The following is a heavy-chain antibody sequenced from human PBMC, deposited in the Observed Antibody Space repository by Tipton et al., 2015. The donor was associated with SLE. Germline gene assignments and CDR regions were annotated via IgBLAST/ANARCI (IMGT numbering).Heavy chain of an antibody. CDR3: ARAFNEYGDYLDH. J-gene: IGHJ4*02. CDR2: INVGNGKT. Sequence: VQLVQSGAEVKKPGASVKVSCKASGYTFTSYGISWVRQAPGQRLEWVGWINVGNGKTVYSQKFQGRVTISRDISGTTVYVDLGGLRSEDTAVYDCARAFNEYGDYLDHWGQGTLVSGSS. D-gene: IGHD4-17*01. CDR1: GYTFTSYG. V-gene: IGHV1-3*01.